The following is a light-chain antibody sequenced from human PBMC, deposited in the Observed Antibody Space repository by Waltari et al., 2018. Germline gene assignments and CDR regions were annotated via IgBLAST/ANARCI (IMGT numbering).Light chain of an antibody. CDR2: DVS. CDR3: SSYITTNTLEL. V-gene: IGLV2-14*03. Sequence: QSALTQPASVSGSPGQPITISCTGTRRDVGSYHYVPWYQQHPGKAPKLMIYDVSYRPSGVSNRFSGSKSGNTASLTISGLQAEDEADYYCSSYITTNTLELFGGGTSLTVL. CDR1: RRDVGSYHY. J-gene: IGLJ2*01.